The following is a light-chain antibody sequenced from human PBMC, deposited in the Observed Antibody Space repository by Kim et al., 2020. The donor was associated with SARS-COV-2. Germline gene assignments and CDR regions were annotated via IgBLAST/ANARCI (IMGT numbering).Light chain of an antibody. J-gene: IGKJ1*01. CDR1: QSLGSTY. CDR2: GAS. CDR3: QQYGGSPTT. V-gene: IGKV3-20*01. Sequence: SPGERDTLSCRASQSLGSTYLAWYQQKPGQAPRLLSYGASSRATGIPDRFSGSGSGTDFTLTISRLEPEDFAVYYCQQYGGSPTTFGQGTKVDIK.